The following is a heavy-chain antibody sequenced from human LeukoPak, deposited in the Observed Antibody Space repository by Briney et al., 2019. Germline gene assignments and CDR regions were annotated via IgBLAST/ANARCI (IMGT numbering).Heavy chain of an antibody. CDR3: ARAPVPAAFPHNRFDP. CDR1: GYTFTGYY. V-gene: IGHV1-2*02. CDR2: INPNSGGT. J-gene: IGHJ5*02. D-gene: IGHD2-2*01. Sequence: AASVTVSCKASGYTFTGYYMHWVRQAPGQGLEWMGWINPNSGGTNYAQKFQGRVTMTRDTSISTAYMELSRLGSDDTAVYYCARAPVPAAFPHNRFDPWGQGTLVTVSS.